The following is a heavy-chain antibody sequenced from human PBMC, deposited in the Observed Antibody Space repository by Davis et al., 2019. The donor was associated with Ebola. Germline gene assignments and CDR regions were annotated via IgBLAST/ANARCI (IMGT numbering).Heavy chain of an antibody. D-gene: IGHD3-10*01. CDR1: GYSFTSYW. Sequence: GESPKTPCKGSGYSFTSYWIGWVRQMPGKGLEWRGIIYPGDSDTRYSPSFQGQVTISADKSISTAYLQWSSLKASDTAMYYCARDEYYGSGSYGYWGQGTLVTVSS. J-gene: IGHJ4*02. CDR2: IYPGDSDT. CDR3: ARDEYYGSGSYGY. V-gene: IGHV5-51*01.